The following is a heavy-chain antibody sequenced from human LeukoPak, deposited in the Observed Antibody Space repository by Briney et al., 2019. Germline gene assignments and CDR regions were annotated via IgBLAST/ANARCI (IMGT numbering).Heavy chain of an antibody. J-gene: IGHJ4*02. V-gene: IGHV1-8*01. D-gene: IGHD3-22*01. Sequence: ASVKVSCKASGYTFTSYDINWVRQATGQGLEWMGWMNPNSGNTGYAQKFQGRVTMTRNTSISTAYMELSSLRSEDTAVYYCATLPFHYYDSSGYSADFDYWGQGTLVTVSS. CDR1: GYTFTSYD. CDR2: MNPNSGNT. CDR3: ATLPFHYYDSSGYSADFDY.